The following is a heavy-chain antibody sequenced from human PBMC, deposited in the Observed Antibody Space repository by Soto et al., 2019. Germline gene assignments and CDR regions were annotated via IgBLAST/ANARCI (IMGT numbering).Heavy chain of an antibody. CDR1: GASISRDDYY. J-gene: IGHJ4*02. CDR3: ASALTGDYVGFDY. D-gene: IGHD3-9*01. V-gene: IGHV4-31*03. Sequence: QVQLQESGPGLVKPSQTLSLTCSVSGASISRDDYYWSWIRQHPGKGLEWIAYIYSSGNSYYNPSLSRRVAISLDTSKSQFSLRLSSVTAADTGVYYCASALTGDYVGFDYWGQGTPATVSS. CDR2: IYSSGNS.